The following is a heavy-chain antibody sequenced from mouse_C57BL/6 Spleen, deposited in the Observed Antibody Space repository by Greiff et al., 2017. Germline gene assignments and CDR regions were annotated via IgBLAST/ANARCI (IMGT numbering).Heavy chain of an antibody. V-gene: IGHV3-6*01. Sequence: VQLKESGPGLVKPSQSLSLSCSVTGYSITSGYYWNWIRQFPRNKLEWMGYISYDGSNNYNPSLKKRSSITRYTAKNQFFLKLNSVTTEDTATYYCERDDMVVADAMDYWGQGTSVTVSA. J-gene: IGHJ4*01. CDR1: GYSITSGYY. CDR3: ERDDMVVADAMDY. D-gene: IGHD1-1*01. CDR2: ISYDGSN.